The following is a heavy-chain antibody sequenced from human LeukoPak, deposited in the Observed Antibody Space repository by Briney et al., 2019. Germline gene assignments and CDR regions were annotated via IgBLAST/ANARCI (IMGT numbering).Heavy chain of an antibody. CDR1: GGSISSYY. CDR3: ARHVRRGPADSGSYYVSRSYYFDY. Sequence: SETLSLTCTVSGGSISSYYWSWIRQPAGKGLEWIGRIYTSGSTNYNPSLKSRVTMSVDTSKNQFSLKLSSVTAADTAVYYCARHVRRGPADSGSYYVSRSYYFDYWGQGTLVTVSS. CDR2: IYTSGST. D-gene: IGHD1-26*01. J-gene: IGHJ4*02. V-gene: IGHV4-4*07.